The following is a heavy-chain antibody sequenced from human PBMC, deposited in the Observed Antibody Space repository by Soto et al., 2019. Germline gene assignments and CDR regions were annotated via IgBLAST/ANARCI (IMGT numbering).Heavy chain of an antibody. V-gene: IGHV6-1*01. CDR2: TYYRSKWIS. CDR1: GDSVSNNRAT. J-gene: IGHJ4*02. Sequence: SQTLSLTCAISGDSVSNNRATWNWIRQSPSGGLEWLGRTYYRSKWISDYAMSVKSRISINPDTSKNLISLHLNSVTPEDTAVYYCSREPPDFKSGFDCLGQGTPVTVS. CDR3: SREPPDFKSGFDC. D-gene: IGHD1-26*01.